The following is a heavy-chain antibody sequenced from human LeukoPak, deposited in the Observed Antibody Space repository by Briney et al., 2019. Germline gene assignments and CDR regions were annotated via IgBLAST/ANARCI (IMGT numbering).Heavy chain of an antibody. CDR3: AGQYGCSGGSCYSYYYYYYGMDV. CDR2: IYYSGST. D-gene: IGHD2-15*01. V-gene: IGHV4-39*01. CDR1: GGSISSSSYY. J-gene: IGHJ6*02. Sequence: PSETLSLTCTVSGGSISSSSYYWGWIRQPPGKGLEWIGSIYYSGSTYYNPSLKSRVTISVDTSKNQFSLKLSSVTAADTAVYYCAGQYGCSGGSCYSYYYYYYGMDVWGQGTTVTVSS.